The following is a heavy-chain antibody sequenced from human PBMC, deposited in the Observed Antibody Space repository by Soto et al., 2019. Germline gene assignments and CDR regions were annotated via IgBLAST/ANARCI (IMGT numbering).Heavy chain of an antibody. Sequence: SETLSLTCTVSGGSVSSSSYYWGWVRQPPGKGLEWIGSVYHSGSTYYNPSLKSRVTISVDTSKNQFSLKLSSVTAADTAVYYCARGREGHYGSGRYPWYWGQGTLVTVSS. CDR1: GGSVSSSSYY. V-gene: IGHV4-39*01. J-gene: IGHJ4*02. CDR2: VYHSGST. D-gene: IGHD3-10*01. CDR3: ARGREGHYGSGRYPWY.